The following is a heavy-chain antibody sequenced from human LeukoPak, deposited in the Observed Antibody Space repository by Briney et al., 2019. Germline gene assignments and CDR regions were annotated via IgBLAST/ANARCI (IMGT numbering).Heavy chain of an antibody. J-gene: IGHJ4*02. D-gene: IGHD4-17*01. Sequence: GGSLRLSCAASGFTFNNYAMNWVRQAPGKGLEWVSSISGGGETTYYADSAKGRFTISRDNSQNTLYLQMNSLRAEDTAVYYCARDYADYVGYFFFDYWGQGTLVSVSS. CDR2: ISGGGETT. CDR3: ARDYADYVGYFFFDY. CDR1: GFTFNNYA. V-gene: IGHV3-23*01.